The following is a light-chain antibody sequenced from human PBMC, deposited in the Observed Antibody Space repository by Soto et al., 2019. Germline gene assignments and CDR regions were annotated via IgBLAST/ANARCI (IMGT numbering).Light chain of an antibody. CDR3: QHYYSDPPWT. Sequence: DIVMTQSPDSLAVSLGERATINCRSSQRVLYSSNNKNYLGWYQQKPGQAPQLLIYWASTRESGVPDRFSGSGSGTDFTLTISSLQAEDVAVYYCQHYYSDPPWTFGQGTKVEIK. CDR1: QRVLYSSNNKNY. J-gene: IGKJ1*01. CDR2: WAS. V-gene: IGKV4-1*01.